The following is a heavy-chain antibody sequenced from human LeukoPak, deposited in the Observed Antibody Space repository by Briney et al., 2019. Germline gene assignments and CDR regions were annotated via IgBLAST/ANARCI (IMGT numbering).Heavy chain of an antibody. CDR3: AQFPRYSSGWYYDY. CDR2: IYWDDDK. J-gene: IGHJ4*02. Sequence: SGPTLVNPTETLTLTCTFSGFSLSTSGVGVSRIRQPPGKALEWLALIYWDDDKRYNPSLKSRLTITKDTSKNQVVLTVTNMDPFYTRTYYCAQFPRYSSGWYYDYLGQGTQVTVSS. V-gene: IGHV2-5*02. D-gene: IGHD6-13*01. CDR1: GFSLSTSGVG.